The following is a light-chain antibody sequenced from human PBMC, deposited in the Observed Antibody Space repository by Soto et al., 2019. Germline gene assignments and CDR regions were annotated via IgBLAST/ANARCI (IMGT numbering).Light chain of an antibody. CDR3: SSYTSSSTYV. CDR2: EVN. J-gene: IGLJ1*01. CDR1: SSDVGSYNR. V-gene: IGLV2-18*02. Sequence: QSLLTQPPSVSGSPGQSVTISCPGTSSDVGSYNRVSWYQQPPGTAPKLIIYEVNNRPSGVPDRFSGSKSGNTASLTISGLQAEDESDYYCSSYTSSSTYVFGSGTKVTVL.